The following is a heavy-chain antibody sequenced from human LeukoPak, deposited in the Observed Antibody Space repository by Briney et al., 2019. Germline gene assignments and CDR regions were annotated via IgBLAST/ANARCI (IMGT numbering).Heavy chain of an antibody. V-gene: IGHV1-2*02. J-gene: IGHJ6*02. D-gene: IGHD5-18*01. CDR1: GYTFTGYY. CDR3: ARIQLWTYYYYGMDV. Sequence: ASVKVSCKASGYTFTGYYMHWVRQAPGRGLEWMGWINPNSGGTNYAQKFQGRVTMTRDTSISTAYMELSRLRSDDTAVYYCARIQLWTYYYYGMDVWGQGTTVTVSS. CDR2: INPNSGGT.